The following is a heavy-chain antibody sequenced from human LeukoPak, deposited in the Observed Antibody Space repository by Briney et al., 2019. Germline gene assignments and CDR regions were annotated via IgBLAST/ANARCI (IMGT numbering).Heavy chain of an antibody. V-gene: IGHV1-69*04. CDR1: GGTFSSYA. CDR3: ARVRGRHCSGGSCYLDY. Sequence: SVKVSCKASGGTFSSYAISWVRQAPGQGLEWVGRIIPILGIANYAQKFQGRVTITADKSTSTAYMELSSLRSEDTAVYYCARVRGRHCSGGSCYLDYWGQGTLVTVSS. CDR2: IIPILGIA. D-gene: IGHD2-15*01. J-gene: IGHJ4*02.